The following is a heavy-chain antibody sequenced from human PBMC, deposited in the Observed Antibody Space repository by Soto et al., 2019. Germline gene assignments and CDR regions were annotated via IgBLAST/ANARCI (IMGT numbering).Heavy chain of an antibody. J-gene: IGHJ3*02. CDR1: GDSISSGGYY. CDR3: ARDPTTGDDAFDI. V-gene: IGHV4-31*03. D-gene: IGHD1-7*01. CDR2: IYYSGST. Sequence: PSETLSLTCTVSGDSISSGGYYWSWIRQHPGKGLEWIGYIYYSGSTYYNPSLKSRLTISVDTSKNQFSLKLTSVTAADTAVYYCARDPTTGDDAFDIWGQGTMVTVSS.